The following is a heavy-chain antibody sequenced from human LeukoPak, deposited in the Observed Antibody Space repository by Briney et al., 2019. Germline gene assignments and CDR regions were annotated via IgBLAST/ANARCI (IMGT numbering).Heavy chain of an antibody. CDR2: IYHSGST. V-gene: IGHV4-38-2*01. D-gene: IGHD2-2*01. CDR1: GYSISSGYY. Sequence: SETLSLTCAVSGYSISSGYYWGWIRQPPGKGLEWIGSIYHSGSTYYNPSLKSRVTISVDTSKNQFSLKLSSVTSADTAVYYCASLDYQLLSPYVDYWGQGTLVTVSS. CDR3: ASLDYQLLSPYVDY. J-gene: IGHJ4*02.